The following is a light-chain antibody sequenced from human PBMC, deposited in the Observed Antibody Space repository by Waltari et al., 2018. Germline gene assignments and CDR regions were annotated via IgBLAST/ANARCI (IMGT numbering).Light chain of an antibody. Sequence: EIVMTQSPATLSVSPGERATLSCRASQSVSNSLAWYQQNPGQAPRLLIFGASTRATGIPARFSGSGSGTEFTLTISSLQSEDFVVYYCQQYDTWPRTFGQGTKVEIK. CDR3: QQYDTWPRT. J-gene: IGKJ1*01. CDR2: GAS. V-gene: IGKV3-15*01. CDR1: QSVSNS.